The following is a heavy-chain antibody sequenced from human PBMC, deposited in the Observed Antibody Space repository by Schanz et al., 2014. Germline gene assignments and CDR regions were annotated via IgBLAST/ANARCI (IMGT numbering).Heavy chain of an antibody. D-gene: IGHD6-19*01. CDR3: ARLGTGMAVAGSVIDSYYYYMDV. CDR2: ISPYTGNT. CDR1: GYTFTSYG. V-gene: IGHV1-18*01. J-gene: IGHJ6*03. Sequence: QVQLVQSGAEVKKPGASVKVSCKASGYTFTSYGINWVRQAPGQGLEWVGWISPYTGNTHYFDKMEGRVTMTTDTSTSTAYMELRSLRSEDTAVYYCARLGTGMAVAGSVIDSYYYYMDVWGEGTTVTVSS.